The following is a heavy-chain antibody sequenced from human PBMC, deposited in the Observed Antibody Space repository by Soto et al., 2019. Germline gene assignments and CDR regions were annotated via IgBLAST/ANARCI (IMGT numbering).Heavy chain of an antibody. V-gene: IGHV1-46*01. Sequence: GASVNVYCQASGYTFTSYYMHWVRQAPRQGLEWMGIINPSGGSTSYAQKFQGRVTMTRDTSTSTVYMELSSLRSEDTAVYYCARDSRPNPDMPPYYYDSSEFDYWGQGTLVTVSS. J-gene: IGHJ4*02. CDR3: ARDSRPNPDMPPYYYDSSEFDY. CDR2: INPSGGST. D-gene: IGHD3-22*01. CDR1: GYTFTSYY.